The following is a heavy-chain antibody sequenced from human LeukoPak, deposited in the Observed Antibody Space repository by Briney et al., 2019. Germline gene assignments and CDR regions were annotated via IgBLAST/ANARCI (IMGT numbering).Heavy chain of an antibody. D-gene: IGHD3-22*01. CDR1: GGTFSSYA. CDR2: IIPIFGTA. J-gene: IGHJ3*02. CDR3: ARGLLGYYYDSSGYSAAFDI. V-gene: IGHV1-69*05. Sequence: SVKVSRKASGGTFSSYAISWVRQAPGQGLEWMGGIIPIFGTANYAQKFQGRVTITTDESTSTAYMELSSLRSEDTAVYYCARGLLGYYYDSSGYSAAFDIWGQGTMVTVSS.